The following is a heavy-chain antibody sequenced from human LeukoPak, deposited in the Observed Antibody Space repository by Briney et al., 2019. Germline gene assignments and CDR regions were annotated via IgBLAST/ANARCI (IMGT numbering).Heavy chain of an antibody. Sequence: PGGSLRLSCAASGFTFSSYSINWVRQAPGKGLEWVSSISSGSTYIYYTDSVKGRFTISRDNARNSLFLQMNSLRAEDTAVYYCARGAGATRKIDYWGQGTLVTVS. V-gene: IGHV3-21*01. J-gene: IGHJ4*02. CDR3: ARGAGATRKIDY. CDR2: ISSGSTYI. CDR1: GFTFSSYS. D-gene: IGHD1-26*01.